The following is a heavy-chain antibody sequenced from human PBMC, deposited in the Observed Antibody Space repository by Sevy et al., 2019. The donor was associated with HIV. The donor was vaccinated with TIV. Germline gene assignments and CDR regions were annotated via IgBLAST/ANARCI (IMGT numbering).Heavy chain of an antibody. CDR1: RFTFSTYV. V-gene: IGHV3-33*08. D-gene: IGHD5-12*01. Sequence: GGSLRLSCVASRFTFSTYVMHWVRQAPGKGLEWVAVIWHDGNSEYYADSVRGRFTISRDDSKNTLNLQMNSLRAEDTAVYYCASEAGYGTDSRPFDYWGQGTLVTVSS. CDR3: ASEAGYGTDSRPFDY. J-gene: IGHJ4*02. CDR2: IWHDGNSE.